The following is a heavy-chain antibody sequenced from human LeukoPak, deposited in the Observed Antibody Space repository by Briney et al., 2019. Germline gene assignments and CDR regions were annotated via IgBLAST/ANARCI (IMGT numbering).Heavy chain of an antibody. CDR2: NYYRGSA. CDR1: GFTFSDYY. Sequence: GSLRLSCAASGFTFSDYYMSWIRQAPGKGLEWIGTNYYRGSAHYSPSLKSRVTISVDTSKNQFSLKLSSVTAADTAVYYCARRGDSHAIFDYWGQGILVTVSS. J-gene: IGHJ4*02. V-gene: IGHV4-39*01. D-gene: IGHD5-18*01. CDR3: ARRGDSHAIFDY.